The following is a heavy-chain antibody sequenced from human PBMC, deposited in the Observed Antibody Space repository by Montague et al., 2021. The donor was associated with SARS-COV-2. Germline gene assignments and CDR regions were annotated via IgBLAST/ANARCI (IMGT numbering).Heavy chain of an antibody. J-gene: IGHJ6*03. V-gene: IGHV4-34*01. CDR3: ARLRDGVVPSPILGIGPYFTYYYFDV. D-gene: IGHD2-15*01. CDR1: GGSFSGYY. CDR2: INHGGNT. Sequence: SETRSLTCAVHGGSFSGYYWNWIRQPPGKGLEWIGEINHGGNTNYNPSLKNRLTISVDTSKNQFSLKLTSVAATDTAVYYCARLRDGVVPSPILGIGPYFTYYYFDVWGKGTTVTVSS.